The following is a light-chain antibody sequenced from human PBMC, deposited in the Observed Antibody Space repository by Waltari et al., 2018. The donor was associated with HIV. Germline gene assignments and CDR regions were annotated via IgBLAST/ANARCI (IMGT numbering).Light chain of an antibody. CDR1: NIGSHR. CDR3: QVWDIITDEVI. Sequence: SYVLTQSPSVSVAPGQTAIITCGGTNIGSHRVHWYQQRPGQSPILIIFDDDDRPSGIPERFSGSNSGDTATLSISRVEAGDEADYFCQVWDIITDEVIFGGGTKMTVL. J-gene: IGLJ2*01. V-gene: IGLV3-21*01. CDR2: DDD.